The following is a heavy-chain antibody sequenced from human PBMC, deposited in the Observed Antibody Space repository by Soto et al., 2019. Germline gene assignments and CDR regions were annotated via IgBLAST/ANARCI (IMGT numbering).Heavy chain of an antibody. CDR3: ARGGYSYGITYYYGMDV. V-gene: IGHV4-59*01. D-gene: IGHD5-18*01. Sequence: SETLSLTCTVAGGSISSYYWSWIRQPPGKGLEWIGYIYYSGSTNYNPSLKSRVTISVDTSKNQFSLKLSSVTAADTAVYYCARGGYSYGITYYYGMDVWGQGTTVTVSS. CDR1: GGSISSYY. CDR2: IYYSGST. J-gene: IGHJ6*02.